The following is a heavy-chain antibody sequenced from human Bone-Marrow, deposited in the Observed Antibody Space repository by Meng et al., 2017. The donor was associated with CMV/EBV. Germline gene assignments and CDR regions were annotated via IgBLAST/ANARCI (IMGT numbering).Heavy chain of an antibody. CDR2: IRYDGSNK. Sequence: GESLKIPCAGSGFPFSSYAMHWVRQAPGKGLEWVAFIRYDGSNKYYADSVKGRFTSSRDNSKNTLYMQMNSLRAEETAVYYCAKEPPYYYGSGSREWLDPWGQGTLVTVYS. V-gene: IGHV3-30*02. CDR1: GFPFSSYA. CDR3: AKEPPYYYGSGSREWLDP. J-gene: IGHJ5*02. D-gene: IGHD3-10*01.